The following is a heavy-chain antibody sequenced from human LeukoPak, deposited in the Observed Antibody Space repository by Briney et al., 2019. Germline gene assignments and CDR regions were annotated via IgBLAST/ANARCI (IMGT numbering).Heavy chain of an antibody. CDR2: INHSGIT. CDR1: GGSFSGYY. D-gene: IGHD3-22*01. Sequence: KPSETLSLTCAVYGGSFSGYYWNWIRQPPGKGLEWIGEINHSGITNYNPSLKSRVTISVDTSKNQFSLNLSSVTAADTAVYYCAYDSSGSYWGQGTLVTVSS. J-gene: IGHJ4*02. CDR3: AYDSSGSY. V-gene: IGHV4-34*01.